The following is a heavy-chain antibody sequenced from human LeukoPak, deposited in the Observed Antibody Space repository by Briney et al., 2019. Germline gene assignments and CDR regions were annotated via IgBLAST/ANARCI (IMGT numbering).Heavy chain of an antibody. CDR3: ARHGSVRSPLGP. CDR1: GGSISSYY. CDR2: IYASGST. V-gene: IGHV4-4*09. Sequence: SEILSLTCSVSGGSISSYYWSWIRQPPGKVLEWIGYIYASGSTNYNPSFKSRVTISVDTSKNQFSLNLTSVTAADTAVYYCARHGSVRSPLGPWGQGTLVTVSS. J-gene: IGHJ5*02. D-gene: IGHD3-10*01.